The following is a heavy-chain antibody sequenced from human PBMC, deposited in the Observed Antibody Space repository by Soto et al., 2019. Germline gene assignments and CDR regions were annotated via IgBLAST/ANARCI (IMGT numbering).Heavy chain of an antibody. D-gene: IGHD6-19*01. V-gene: IGHV3-30-3*01. CDR1: GFTFSSYA. J-gene: IGHJ6*02. CDR2: ISYDGSNK. Sequence: GGSLRLSCAASGFTFSSYAMHWVRQAPGKGLEWVAVISYDGSNKYYADSVKGRFTISRDNSKNTLYLQMNSLRAEDTAVYYCAREIGGIAVGWHYYYGMDVWGQGTTVTVSS. CDR3: AREIGGIAVGWHYYYGMDV.